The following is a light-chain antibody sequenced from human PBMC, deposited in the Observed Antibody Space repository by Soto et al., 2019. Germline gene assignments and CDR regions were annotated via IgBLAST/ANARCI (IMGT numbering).Light chain of an antibody. J-gene: IGLJ1*01. CDR2: EVS. V-gene: IGLV2-14*01. CDR1: SSDVGAYNH. Sequence: QSALTQPASVSGSPGQSITISCTGTSSDVGAYNHVSWYQQRPGEAPRLMIYEVSNRPSGVSNRFSGSKSGDTASLTISGLQAEDEADYYCSSYTRSSTRVFGTGTKVTVL. CDR3: SSYTRSSTRV.